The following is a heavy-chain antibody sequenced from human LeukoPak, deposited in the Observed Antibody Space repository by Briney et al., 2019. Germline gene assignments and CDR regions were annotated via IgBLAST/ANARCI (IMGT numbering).Heavy chain of an antibody. J-gene: IGHJ3*02. V-gene: IGHV3-7*01. D-gene: IGHD2-15*01. Sequence: QPGGSLRLSCAASGFTFSRYWMTWVRQAPGKGLEWVTTIRQDGSEKYYVDSVKGRFTVSRDNAKNSLYLQMNSLRVEDTAVYYCAKGVVAATGAFDIWGQGTMVTVSS. CDR3: AKGVVAATGAFDI. CDR2: IRQDGSEK. CDR1: GFTFSRYW.